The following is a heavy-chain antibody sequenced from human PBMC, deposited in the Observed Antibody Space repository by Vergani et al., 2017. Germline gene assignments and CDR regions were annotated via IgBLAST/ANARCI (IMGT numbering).Heavy chain of an antibody. D-gene: IGHD6-13*01. J-gene: IGHJ6*04. V-gene: IGHV3-9*01. Sequence: EVQLVESGGGLVQPGRSLRLSCEASGFSFDEYAMHWVRRVPGKGLEWVSGVSWNSETIRYADSVKGRFTISRDNAKSSLYLQMDSLRPEDTAHYYCAKGQQLVFFSVDVWGIGTSVTVTA. CDR2: VSWNSETI. CDR1: GFSFDEYA. CDR3: AKGQQLVFFSVDV.